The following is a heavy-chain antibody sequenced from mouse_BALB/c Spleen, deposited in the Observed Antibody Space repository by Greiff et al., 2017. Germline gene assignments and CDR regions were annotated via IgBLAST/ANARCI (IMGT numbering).Heavy chain of an antibody. D-gene: IGHD2-10*02. V-gene: IGHV2-9-2*01. CDR3: VRDEGYGNYVYYAMDY. J-gene: IGHJ4*01. Sequence: QVQLKESGPGLVAPSQSLSITCTVSGFSLTSYDISWIRQPPGKGLEWLGVIWTGGGTNYNSAFMSRLSTSKDNSKSQVFLKMNSLQTDDTAIYYCVRDEGYGNYVYYAMDYWGQGTSVTVSS. CDR2: IWTGGGT. CDR1: GFSLTSYD.